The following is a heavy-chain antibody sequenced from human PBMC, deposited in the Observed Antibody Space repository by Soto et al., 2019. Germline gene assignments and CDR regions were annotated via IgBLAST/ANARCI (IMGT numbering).Heavy chain of an antibody. CDR2: IVPIYRTA. CDR1: GGTFSSYR. D-gene: IGHD6-19*01. CDR3: ARDGRSSYSSGWYYFDY. Sequence: SVKVSCKASGGTFSSYRINWVRQAPGQGLEWVGGIVPIYRTADYAQKFQGRVTITADESARTSYMELRSLKSQDTAVYYCARDGRSSYSSGWYYFDYWGQGTLVTVSS. V-gene: IGHV1-69*13. J-gene: IGHJ4*02.